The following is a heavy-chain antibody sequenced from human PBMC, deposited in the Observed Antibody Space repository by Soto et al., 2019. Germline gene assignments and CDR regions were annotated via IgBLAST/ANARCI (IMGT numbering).Heavy chain of an antibody. CDR3: AREVAVAGTPSWFDP. V-gene: IGHV7-4-1*01. CDR2: INTNTGNP. Sequence: VASVKVSCKASGYTFTSYAMNWVRQAPGQGLEWMGWINTNTGNPTYAQGFTGRFVFSLDTSVSTAYLQICSLKAEDTAVYYCAREVAVAGTPSWFDPWGQGTLVTVSS. J-gene: IGHJ5*02. D-gene: IGHD6-19*01. CDR1: GYTFTSYA.